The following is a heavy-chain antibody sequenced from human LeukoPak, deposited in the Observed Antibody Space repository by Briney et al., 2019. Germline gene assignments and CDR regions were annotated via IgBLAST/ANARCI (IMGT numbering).Heavy chain of an antibody. Sequence: GGSLRLSCAASGFTFSSYWMHWVRQAPGKGLVWVSRINSDGSSTSYADSVKGRFTISRDNAKNTLYLQMNSLRAEDTAVYYCARRDSSGWYGLFGMDVRGKGTTVTVSS. CDR1: GFTFSSYW. CDR2: INSDGSST. CDR3: ARRDSSGWYGLFGMDV. J-gene: IGHJ6*04. V-gene: IGHV3-74*01. D-gene: IGHD6-19*01.